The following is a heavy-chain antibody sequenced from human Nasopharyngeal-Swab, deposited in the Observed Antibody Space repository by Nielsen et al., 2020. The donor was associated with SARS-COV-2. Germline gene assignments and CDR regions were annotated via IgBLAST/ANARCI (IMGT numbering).Heavy chain of an antibody. Sequence: GESLKISCKASGYSFTNYWIGWVRQMPGPGLEWMGLNYPGDSSIRYIPSFQGQVTISVDKSISTTYLQWSNLKASDAATYYCARRGDCNGNPCYSDYWGQGTLVTVSS. CDR2: NYPGDSSI. CDR3: ARRGDCNGNPCYSDY. J-gene: IGHJ4*02. V-gene: IGHV5-51*01. CDR1: GYSFTNYW. D-gene: IGHD2-21*02.